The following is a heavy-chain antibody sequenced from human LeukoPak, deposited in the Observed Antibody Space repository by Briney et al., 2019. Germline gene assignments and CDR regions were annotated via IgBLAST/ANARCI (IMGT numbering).Heavy chain of an antibody. CDR1: GGSISSGGYF. Sequence: SETLSLTCTVSGGSISSGGYFWSWIRQHPGKGLEWIGYIYYSGSTYYNPSLKSRVTISVDTSKNQFSLKLSSVTAADTAVYYCARDREEEYMDVWGKGTTVTVSS. CDR2: IYYSGST. V-gene: IGHV4-31*03. J-gene: IGHJ6*03. D-gene: IGHD3-10*01. CDR3: ARDREEEYMDV.